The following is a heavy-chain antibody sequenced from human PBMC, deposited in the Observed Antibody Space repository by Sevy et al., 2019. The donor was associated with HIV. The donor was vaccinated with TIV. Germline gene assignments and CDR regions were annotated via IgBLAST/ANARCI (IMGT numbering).Heavy chain of an antibody. V-gene: IGHV3-30-3*01. CDR1: GFTFSSYA. Sequence: GGSLRLSCAASGFTFSSYAMHWVRQAPGKGLEWVAVISYDGSNKYYADSVKGRFTISRDNSKNTLYLQMNSLRAEDTAVYYCARKAGWGLAEFDYWGQGTLVTVSS. J-gene: IGHJ4*02. D-gene: IGHD3-16*01. CDR3: ARKAGWGLAEFDY. CDR2: ISYDGSNK.